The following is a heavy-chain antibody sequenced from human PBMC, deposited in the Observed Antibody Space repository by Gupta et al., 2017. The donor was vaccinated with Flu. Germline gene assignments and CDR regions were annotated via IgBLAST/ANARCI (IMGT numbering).Heavy chain of an antibody. J-gene: IGHJ4*02. CDR1: YW. CDR3: VRDVSSGWAFDY. V-gene: IGHV3-7*01. Sequence: YWMSWVRQAPGKGLEWVANIKYDGTERFYVDSMKGRLTISRDNAENSLYVQMNNLRVEDTAVYYCVRDVSSGWAFDYWGQGTLVTVSS. CDR2: IKYDGTER. D-gene: IGHD6-19*01.